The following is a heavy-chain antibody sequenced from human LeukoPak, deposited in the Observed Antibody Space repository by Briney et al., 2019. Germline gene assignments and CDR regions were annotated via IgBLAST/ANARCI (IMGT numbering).Heavy chain of an antibody. Sequence: SVKVSCKASGGTFSSYAISWVRQAPGQGLEWMGGIIPIFGTANYAQKFQGRVTITADESTSTAYMELSSLRSEDTAVYYCASGIVVVPAAIFLYYYGMDVWGQGTTVTVSS. CDR1: GGTFSSYA. CDR2: IIPIFGTA. J-gene: IGHJ6*02. V-gene: IGHV1-69*13. D-gene: IGHD2-2*02. CDR3: ASGIVVVPAAIFLYYYGMDV.